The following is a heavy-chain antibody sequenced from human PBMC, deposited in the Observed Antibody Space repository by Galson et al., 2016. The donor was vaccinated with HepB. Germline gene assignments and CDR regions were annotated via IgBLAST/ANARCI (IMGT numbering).Heavy chain of an antibody. CDR1: GFNFSNYS. CDR3: ARSGQWLVLFYFDY. CDR2: ISSDGSHK. Sequence: SLRLSCAASGFNFSNYSLHWVRQAPGKGLESVAVISSDGSHKYLANSVKGRFTISRDNSKNTVFLQMHSLRTEDTAMYYCARSGQWLVLFYFDYWGQGSLVTVSS. V-gene: IGHV3-30*04. J-gene: IGHJ4*02. D-gene: IGHD6-19*01.